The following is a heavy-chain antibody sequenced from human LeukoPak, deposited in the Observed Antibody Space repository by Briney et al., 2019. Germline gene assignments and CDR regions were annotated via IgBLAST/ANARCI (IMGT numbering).Heavy chain of an antibody. D-gene: IGHD3-9*01. J-gene: IGHJ3*02. Sequence: GRSLRLSCAASGFTFSNFAMHWVRQAPGKGLEWVSYISSTSSTIYYADSVKGRSTISRDNAKNSLYLQLNSLRDEDTAVYYCARDSGYAGASDIWGQGTMVTVSS. CDR2: ISSTSSTI. CDR3: ARDSGYAGASDI. V-gene: IGHV3-48*02. CDR1: GFTFSNFA.